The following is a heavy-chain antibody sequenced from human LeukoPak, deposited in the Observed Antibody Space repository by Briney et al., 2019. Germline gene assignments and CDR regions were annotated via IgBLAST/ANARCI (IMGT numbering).Heavy chain of an antibody. CDR1: GYIFTSYW. J-gene: IGHJ4*02. D-gene: IGHD5-12*01. V-gene: IGHV5-10-1*01. CDR2: IDPSDSYT. Sequence: GESLKISCKGSGYIFTSYWISWVRQMPGKGLEWMGRIDPSDSYTNYSPSFQGHVTISADKSISTAYLQWSSLKASDTAMYYCARGGYDGDYFDYWGQGTLVTVSS. CDR3: ARGGYDGDYFDY.